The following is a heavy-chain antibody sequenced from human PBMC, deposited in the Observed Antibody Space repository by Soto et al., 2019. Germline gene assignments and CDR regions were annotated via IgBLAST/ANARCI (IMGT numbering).Heavy chain of an antibody. J-gene: IGHJ4*02. CDR3: ARVKRPEYFFDS. Sequence: QVQLVQSGAELKKPGASVTVSCQASGYTFTDYFLHWVRQAPGQGLEWMGWINPDSGGTNYAQNFQGRVTMTRDTSVSAAYLELSRLRADDTAVYFCARVKRPEYFFDSWGQGSLVTVSS. CDR1: GYTFTDYF. V-gene: IGHV1-2*02. CDR2: INPDSGGT.